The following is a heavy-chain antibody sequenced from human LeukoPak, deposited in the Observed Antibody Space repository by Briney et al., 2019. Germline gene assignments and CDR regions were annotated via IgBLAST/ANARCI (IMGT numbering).Heavy chain of an antibody. V-gene: IGHV4-4*07. J-gene: IGHJ4*02. CDR3: ASSSPIAAHPYFDY. D-gene: IGHD6-6*01. CDR2: IYTSGST. Sequence: SETLSLTCTVSGGSISSYYWSWIRQPAGKGLEWIGRIYTSGSTNYNPSLKSRVTMSVDTSKNQFSLKLSSVTAADTAVYYCASSSPIAAHPYFDYWGQGTLVTVSS. CDR1: GGSISSYY.